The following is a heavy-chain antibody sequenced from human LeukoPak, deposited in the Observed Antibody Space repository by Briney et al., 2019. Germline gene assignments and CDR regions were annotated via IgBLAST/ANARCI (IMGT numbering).Heavy chain of an antibody. Sequence: SETLSLTCTVSGGSISSVIYYWGWIRQPPGKGLEWIGRINYSGTTYYNPSLKSRLTMSVDTSKNQFSLQLSSVTAADTAVYYCARHSIYHYYFDYWGQGTLVTVSS. CDR1: GGSISSVIYY. D-gene: IGHD1-14*01. J-gene: IGHJ4*02. V-gene: IGHV4-39*01. CDR2: INYSGTT. CDR3: ARHSIYHYYFDY.